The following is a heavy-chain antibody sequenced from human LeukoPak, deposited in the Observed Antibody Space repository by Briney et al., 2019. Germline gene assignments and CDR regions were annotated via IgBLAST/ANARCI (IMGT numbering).Heavy chain of an antibody. Sequence: GGSLRLSCAASGFTFSSYTMHWIRQAPGKGLEWVSSISGSNSYIFYADSVKGRFTVSRDNAKDSLYLQMNSLRAEDTAVYYCAKAPNWVDYWGQGTLVTVSS. V-gene: IGHV3-21*01. CDR2: ISGSNSYI. CDR3: AKAPNWVDY. J-gene: IGHJ4*02. CDR1: GFTFSSYT. D-gene: IGHD3-16*01.